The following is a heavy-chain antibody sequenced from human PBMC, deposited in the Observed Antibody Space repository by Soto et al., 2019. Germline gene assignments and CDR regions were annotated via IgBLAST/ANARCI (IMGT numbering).Heavy chain of an antibody. CDR2: IFYSGST. CDR3: TSLYGSGSYVWFDS. Sequence: SETLSLTCTVSGGSISGYYWSWIRQPPGKGLEWIGYIFYSGSTNYNPSLKSRVTISVDTSKNQFSLKLSSVTAADTAVYYCTSLYGSGSYVWFDSWGQGTLVTVSS. D-gene: IGHD3-10*01. CDR1: GGSISGYY. V-gene: IGHV4-59*08. J-gene: IGHJ5*01.